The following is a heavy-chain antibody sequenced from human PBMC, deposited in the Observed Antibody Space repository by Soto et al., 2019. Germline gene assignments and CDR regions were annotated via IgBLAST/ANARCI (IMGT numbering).Heavy chain of an antibody. V-gene: IGHV4-59*08. J-gene: IGHJ3*02. CDR3: ARQHVLRSFDWLGGPFDI. CDR2: IYYSGST. Sequence: PSETLSLTCTVSGGSISSYYWSWIRQPPGKGLEWIGYIYYSGSTNYNPSLKSRVTISVDTSKNQFSLKLSSVTAADTAVYYCARQHVLRSFDWLGGPFDIWGKGTMVTVSS. D-gene: IGHD3-9*01. CDR1: GGSISSYY.